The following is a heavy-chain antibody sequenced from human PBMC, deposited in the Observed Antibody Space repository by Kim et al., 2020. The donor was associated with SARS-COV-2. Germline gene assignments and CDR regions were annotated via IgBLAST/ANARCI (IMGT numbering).Heavy chain of an antibody. Sequence: YYADSVKGRFTISSDNSKNTLYLQRNSQAAEDTAVYYCARDQLPRTGFDYWGQGTLVAVTS. V-gene: IGHV3-30*01. CDR3: ARDQLPRTGFDY. D-gene: IGHD2-2*01. J-gene: IGHJ4*02.